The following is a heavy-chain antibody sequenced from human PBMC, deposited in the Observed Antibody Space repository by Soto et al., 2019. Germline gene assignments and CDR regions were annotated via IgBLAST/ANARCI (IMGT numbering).Heavy chain of an antibody. CDR3: ARIKWGLNYYNGMDV. CDR2: INPKTAAT. V-gene: IGHV1-2*02. D-gene: IGHD1-26*01. J-gene: IGHJ6*02. Sequence: QVQLVQSGAEVKKSGASVKVSCKPSGYSFSDYFIQWVRQAPGQGLEWVAWINPKTAATNYAKKFQGRVSLTWDTSSTTAYMELTRLRPDDTAVYYCARIKWGLNYYNGMDVWGQGPTVIVPS. CDR1: GYSFSDYF.